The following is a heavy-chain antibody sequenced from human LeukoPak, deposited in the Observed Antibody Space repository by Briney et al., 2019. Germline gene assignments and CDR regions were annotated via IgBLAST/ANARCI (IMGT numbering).Heavy chain of an antibody. D-gene: IGHD3-10*01. V-gene: IGHV4-34*01. CDR2: INHSGNT. CDR1: GGSFSGYY. Sequence: SETLSLTCAVYGGSFSGYYWSWIRQPPGKGLEWVGEINHSGNTNYNSSLKSRVTISVDTSKNQFSLKLSSVTAADTAVYYCASRGGYKFRFTDYYYYYMDVWGNGTTVTVSS. J-gene: IGHJ6*03. CDR3: ASRGGYKFRFTDYYYYYMDV.